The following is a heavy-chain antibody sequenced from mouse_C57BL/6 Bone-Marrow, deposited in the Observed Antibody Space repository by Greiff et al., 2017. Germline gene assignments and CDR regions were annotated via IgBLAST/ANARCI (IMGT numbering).Heavy chain of an antibody. J-gene: IGHJ2*01. Sequence: VQLQQSGAELVRPGASVKLSCTASGFNIKDDYMHWVKQRPEQGLEWIGWIDPENGDTEYASKFQGKATITADTSSNTAYLQLSSLTSEDTAVYYCTTTFYYYGSSTVLDYWGLGTTLTVSS. CDR2: IDPENGDT. CDR1: GFNIKDDY. D-gene: IGHD1-1*01. V-gene: IGHV14-4*01. CDR3: TTTFYYYGSSTVLDY.